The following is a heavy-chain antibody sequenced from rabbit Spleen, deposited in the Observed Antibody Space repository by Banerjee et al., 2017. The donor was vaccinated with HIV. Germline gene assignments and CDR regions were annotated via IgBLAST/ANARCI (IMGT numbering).Heavy chain of an antibody. D-gene: IGHD1-1*01. CDR1: GVSFSSSSY. Sequence: QSLEESGGDLVKPGASLTLTCTASGVSFSSSSYMCWVRQAPGKGLEWIACIDSGSSGFTYFATWAKGRFTISKTSSTTVDLKMTSLTAADTATYFCARGFPSSSGYYLNLWGPGTLVTVS. J-gene: IGHJ4*01. V-gene: IGHV1S40*01. CDR2: IDSGSSGFT. CDR3: ARGFPSSSGYYLNL.